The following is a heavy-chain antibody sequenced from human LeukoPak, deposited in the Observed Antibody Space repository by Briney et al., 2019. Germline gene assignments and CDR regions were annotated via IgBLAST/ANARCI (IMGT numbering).Heavy chain of an antibody. CDR1: GFDVSTNH. J-gene: IGHJ4*02. Sequence: GGSLRLSCAASGFDVSTNHMTWVRQAPGKGLEWVSVIPNSGIIYYADSVKGRLTISRDNSKNTMYLQMNDLRAEDTAVYYCAGYGGYSFWGQGTLVTVSS. D-gene: IGHD4-23*01. CDR2: IPNSGII. V-gene: IGHV3-66*01. CDR3: AGYGGYSF.